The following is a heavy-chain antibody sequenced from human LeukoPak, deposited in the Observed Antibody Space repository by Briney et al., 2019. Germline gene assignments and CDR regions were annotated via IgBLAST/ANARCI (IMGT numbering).Heavy chain of an antibody. V-gene: IGHV3-23*01. J-gene: IGHJ4*02. D-gene: IGHD3-10*01. CDR1: AFTFSDFA. CDR3: ARGLQGKLDY. Sequence: GGSLRLSCAASAFTFSDFAMIWVRQPPGKGLEWVSSTFQGGGEIHYADSVKGRFTISRDNSKNTLYLQMNSLRAEDTAVYYCARGLQGKLDYWGQGTLVTVSS. CDR2: TFQGGGEI.